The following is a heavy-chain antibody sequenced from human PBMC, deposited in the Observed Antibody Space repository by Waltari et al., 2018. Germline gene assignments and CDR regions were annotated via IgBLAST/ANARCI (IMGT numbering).Heavy chain of an antibody. CDR1: GFTFSSYS. J-gene: IGHJ4*02. D-gene: IGHD6-13*01. CDR2: ISSSSSYI. Sequence: EVQLVESGGGLVKPGGSLRLSWAASGFTFSSYSMHWVRQAPGKGLEWVSSISSSSSYIYYADSVKGRFTISRDNAKNSLYLQMNSLRAEDTAVYYCARDVAAAATAFDYWGPGTLVTVSS. V-gene: IGHV3-21*01. CDR3: ARDVAAAATAFDY.